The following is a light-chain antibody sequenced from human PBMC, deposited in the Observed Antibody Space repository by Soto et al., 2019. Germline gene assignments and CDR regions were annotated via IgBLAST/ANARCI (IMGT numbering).Light chain of an antibody. CDR1: QSVSSSY. V-gene: IGKV3-20*01. Sequence: EIVLTQSPGTLSLSPGERATLSCWASQSVSSSYLAWYQQRPGQAPRLLIYGASIRATGIPDRFSGSGSGTDFTLTISRLEPEDFAVYYCQQCGSSPPWTFGQGTKV. CDR2: GAS. J-gene: IGKJ1*01. CDR3: QQCGSSPPWT.